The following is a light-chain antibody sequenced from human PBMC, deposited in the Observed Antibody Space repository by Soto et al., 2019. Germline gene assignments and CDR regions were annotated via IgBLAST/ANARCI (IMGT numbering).Light chain of an antibody. J-gene: IGKJ4*01. CDR2: DVS. Sequence: EIVLTQSPVTLSLSPGERATLSCRASQSVTSFLAWYQQKPGQAPRLLISDVSNRATGIPARFSGSGSGTDVTLTISSLEPEDFAVYYCQQRSNWPLTFGGGTKVEIK. CDR3: QQRSNWPLT. V-gene: IGKV3-11*01. CDR1: QSVTSF.